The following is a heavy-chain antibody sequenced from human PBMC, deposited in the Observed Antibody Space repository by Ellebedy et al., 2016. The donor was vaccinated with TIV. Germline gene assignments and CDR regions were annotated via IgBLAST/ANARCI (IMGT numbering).Heavy chain of an antibody. CDR1: GYTFTGSV. V-gene: IGHV1-46*01. D-gene: IGHD2/OR15-2a*01. CDR2: INPSGGST. J-gene: IGHJ4*02. Sequence: ASVKVSCKASGYTFTGSVMHWVRQAPGEGLEWMGVINPSGGSTSCEQKFQGRVTMTRDTSTGTVYMELSSLRSEDTAVYYCARDLSFDYWGQGTLVTVSS. CDR3: ARDLSFDY.